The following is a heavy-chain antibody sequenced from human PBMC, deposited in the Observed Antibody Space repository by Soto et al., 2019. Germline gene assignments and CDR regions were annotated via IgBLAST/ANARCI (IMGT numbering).Heavy chain of an antibody. Sequence: QVQLVQSGAEVKKPGASVKVSYVASGYTFTDHYIHWVRQAPGQGLEGMGWINPHSGDTIYPQKFQGRVTLTRDTSISTADMELSRLRSDDTAVYYCARGRTVNFYGMDVWGQGTTVTVSS. J-gene: IGHJ6*02. CDR2: INPHSGDT. V-gene: IGHV1-2*02. CDR1: GYTFTDHY. D-gene: IGHD4-17*01. CDR3: ARGRTVNFYGMDV.